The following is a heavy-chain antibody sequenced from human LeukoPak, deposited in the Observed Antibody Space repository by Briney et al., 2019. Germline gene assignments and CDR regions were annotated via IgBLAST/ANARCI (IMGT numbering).Heavy chain of an antibody. D-gene: IGHD6-13*01. CDR2: INSDGSTT. V-gene: IGHV3-74*01. J-gene: IGHJ4*02. CDR3: ARVISSSWYSDY. CDR1: GFTFSSYW. Sequence: GGSLRLSCAASGFTFSSYWMYWVRQAPGKGLVWVSRINSDGSTTTYADSVKGRFTISRDNAKNSLYLQMNSLRAEDTAVYYCARVISSSWYSDYWGQGTLVTVSP.